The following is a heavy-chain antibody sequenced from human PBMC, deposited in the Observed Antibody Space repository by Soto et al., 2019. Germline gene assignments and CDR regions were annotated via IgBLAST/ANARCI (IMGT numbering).Heavy chain of an antibody. D-gene: IGHD4-17*01. Sequence: QVQLVESGGGAVQPGGSRRLSCAASEFTFSNYAMHWVRQAPGKGLQWLAVISYDGNNKYYADSVEGRFTISRDNSKNTVYLQMNSLRLEDTAVYYCARGPSYSDSYFDHWGQETLVTVSS. CDR3: ARGPSYSDSYFDH. V-gene: IGHV3-30*03. CDR2: ISYDGNNK. CDR1: EFTFSNYA. J-gene: IGHJ4*02.